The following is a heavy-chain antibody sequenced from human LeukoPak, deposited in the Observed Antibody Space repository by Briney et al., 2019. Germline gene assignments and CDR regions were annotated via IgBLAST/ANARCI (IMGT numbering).Heavy chain of an antibody. D-gene: IGHD3-22*01. CDR1: SGSISTSNYY. CDR3: ASLTTAEAFDI. Sequence: SETLSLTCTVSSGSISTSNYYWGWVRQPPGKALEWIGNIFCSGSTYYSPSLKSRVTISLDTSRNQFSLKLSSVTAADTAVYYCASLTTAEAFDIWGQGTMVTVSS. J-gene: IGHJ3*02. CDR2: IFCSGST. V-gene: IGHV4-39*07.